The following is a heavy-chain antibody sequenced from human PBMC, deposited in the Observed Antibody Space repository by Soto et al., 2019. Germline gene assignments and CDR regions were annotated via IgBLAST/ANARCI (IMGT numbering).Heavy chain of an antibody. Sequence: SVKVSCKASGGTFSSYAISWVRQAPGQGLEWMGGIIPIFGTADYAQKFQGRVTITADESTSTAYMELSSLRSEDTAVYYCARDRMVRGVPLYYFDYWGQGTLVTVSS. CDR1: GGTFSSYA. CDR2: IIPIFGTA. CDR3: ARDRMVRGVPLYYFDY. J-gene: IGHJ4*02. V-gene: IGHV1-69*13. D-gene: IGHD3-10*01.